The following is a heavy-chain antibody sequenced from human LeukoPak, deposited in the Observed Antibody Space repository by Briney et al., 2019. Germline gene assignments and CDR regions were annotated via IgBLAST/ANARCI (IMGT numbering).Heavy chain of an antibody. Sequence: GGSLRLSCAASGFTFSSYWMSWVRQAPGKGLEWVANIKQDGSEKYYVDSVKGRFTISRDNAKNSLYLQMNSLRAEDTAVYYCARDLCHRPPSLGELSHRDYWGQGTLVTVSS. V-gene: IGHV3-7*01. J-gene: IGHJ4*02. CDR2: IKQDGSEK. CDR3: ARDLCHRPPSLGELSHRDY. CDR1: GFTFSSYW. D-gene: IGHD3-16*02.